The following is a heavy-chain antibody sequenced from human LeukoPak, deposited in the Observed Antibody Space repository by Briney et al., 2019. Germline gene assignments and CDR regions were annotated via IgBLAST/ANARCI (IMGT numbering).Heavy chain of an antibody. CDR3: ASGTDSIVLGY. CDR1: GGSISSSSYY. CDR2: IYYSGST. D-gene: IGHD2-8*02. J-gene: IGHJ4*02. V-gene: IGHV4-39*01. Sequence: SGTLSLTCTVSGGSISSSSYYWGWMGPPPGKGLEWIGRIYYSGSTYYDPSLKSRVTISVDTSKNQFSLKLSSVTAADTAVYYCASGTDSIVLGYWGQGTLVTVSS.